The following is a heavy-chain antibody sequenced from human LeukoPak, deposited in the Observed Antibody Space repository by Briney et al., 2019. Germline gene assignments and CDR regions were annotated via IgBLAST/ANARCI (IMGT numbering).Heavy chain of an antibody. J-gene: IGHJ4*02. CDR1: GYTSTSYG. D-gene: IGHD3-3*01. CDR2: ISAYNGNT. Sequence: ASVKVSCKASGYTSTSYGISWVRQAPGRGLEWMGWISAYNGNTNYAQKLQGRVTMTTDTSTSTAYMELRSLRSDDTAVYYCARAIFGVVITYYFDYWGQGTLVTVSS. CDR3: ARAIFGVVITYYFDY. V-gene: IGHV1-18*01.